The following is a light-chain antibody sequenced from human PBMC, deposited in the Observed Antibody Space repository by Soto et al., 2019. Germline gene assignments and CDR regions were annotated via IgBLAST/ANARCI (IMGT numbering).Light chain of an antibody. V-gene: IGKV3-15*01. CDR3: QQYNNWPPLT. J-gene: IGKJ4*01. CDR1: QSVSSN. Sequence: EIVMTQSPATLSVSPGARATLSCRASQSVSSNLAWYQQKPGQAPRLLIYGASTRATGIPARFSGSGSGTEFTLTISSLQSEDFAVYYCQQYNNWPPLTFGGGTMVEIK. CDR2: GAS.